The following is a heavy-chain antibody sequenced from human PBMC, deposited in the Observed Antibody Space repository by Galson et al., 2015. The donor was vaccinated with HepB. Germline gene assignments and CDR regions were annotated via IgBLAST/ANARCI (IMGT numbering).Heavy chain of an antibody. V-gene: IGHV3-30-3*01. CDR2: ISYDGSNK. D-gene: IGHD2-8*01. CDR1: GFTFSSYA. Sequence: SLRLSCAASGFTFSSYAMHWARQAPGKGLEWVAVISYDGSNKYYADSVKGRFTISRDNSKNTLYLQMNSLRAEDTAVYYCAKDFERGVFDYWGQGTLVTVSS. J-gene: IGHJ4*02. CDR3: AKDFERGVFDY.